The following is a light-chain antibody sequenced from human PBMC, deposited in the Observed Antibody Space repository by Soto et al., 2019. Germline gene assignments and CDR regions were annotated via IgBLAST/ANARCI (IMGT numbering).Light chain of an antibody. Sequence: DIQMTQSPSSLSASVGDRVTITCRASQSISNYLNWYQQKPGKAPKLLIYAASGLQSGAPSRFSGSGSGTDSTLSISSLQPDDFATYYCQQYNSYPWTFGQGTKVDI. CDR3: QQYNSYPWT. J-gene: IGKJ1*01. CDR2: AAS. CDR1: QSISNY. V-gene: IGKV1-39*01.